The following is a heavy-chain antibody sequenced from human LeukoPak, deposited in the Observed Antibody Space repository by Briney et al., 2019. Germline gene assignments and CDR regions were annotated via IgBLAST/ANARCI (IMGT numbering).Heavy chain of an antibody. D-gene: IGHD2-2*01. V-gene: IGHV1-69*13. Sequence: SVKVSCKASGGTFSSYAISWVRQAPGQGLEWMGGIIPIFGTANYAQKFQGRVTITADESTSTAYMELSSLRSEDTAVNYCARGKVVVVPAAPYGMDVWGQGTTVTVSS. J-gene: IGHJ6*02. CDR3: ARGKVVVVPAAPYGMDV. CDR2: IIPIFGTA. CDR1: GGTFSSYA.